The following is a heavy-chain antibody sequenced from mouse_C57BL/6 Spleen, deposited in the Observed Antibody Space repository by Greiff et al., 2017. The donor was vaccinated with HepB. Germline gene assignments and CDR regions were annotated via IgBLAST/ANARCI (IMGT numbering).Heavy chain of an antibody. Sequence: EVKLVESGGDLVKPGGSLKLSCAASGFTFSSYGMSWVRQTPDKRLEWVATISSGGSYTYYPDSVKGRFTISRDNAKNTLYLQMSSLKSEDTAMYYCARHERSNPGEGYAMDYWGQGTSVTVSS. V-gene: IGHV5-6*01. CDR3: ARHERSNPGEGYAMDY. J-gene: IGHJ4*01. D-gene: IGHD2-5*01. CDR2: ISSGGSYT. CDR1: GFTFSSYG.